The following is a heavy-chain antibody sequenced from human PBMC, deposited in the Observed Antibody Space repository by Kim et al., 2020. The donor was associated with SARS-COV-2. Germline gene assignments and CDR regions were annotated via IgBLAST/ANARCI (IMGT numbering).Heavy chain of an antibody. CDR2: IYSGGST. Sequence: GGSLRLSCAASGFTVSSNYMSWVRQAPGKGLEWVSVIYSGGSTYYADSVKGRFTISRDNSKNTLYLQMNSLRAEDTAVYYCARVDSSSWYLDAFDIWGQGTMVTVSS. J-gene: IGHJ3*02. V-gene: IGHV3-66*01. CDR3: ARVDSSSWYLDAFDI. CDR1: GFTVSSNY. D-gene: IGHD6-13*01.